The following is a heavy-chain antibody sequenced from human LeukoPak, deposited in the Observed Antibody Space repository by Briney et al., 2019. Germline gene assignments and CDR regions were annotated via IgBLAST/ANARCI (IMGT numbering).Heavy chain of an antibody. D-gene: IGHD2/OR15-2a*01. J-gene: IGHJ5*02. CDR1: GFTFSSYN. CDR3: ARGKTSQNIVTRKTYNWFDP. CDR2: ISIGTSFI. Sequence: GGSLRLSCAASGFTFSSYNMNWVRQAPGKGLEWVAYISIGTSFIYYADSVKGRFTISRDNAKNSLYLQMKSLRAEDTAVYYCARGKTSQNIVTRKTYNWFDPWGQGTLVTVSS. V-gene: IGHV3-21*01.